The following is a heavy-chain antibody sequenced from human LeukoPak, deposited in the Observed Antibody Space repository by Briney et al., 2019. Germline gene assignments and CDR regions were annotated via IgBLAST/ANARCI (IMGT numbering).Heavy chain of an antibody. Sequence: PGGSLRLSCTASGFTFSSYWMHWVRQAPGEGLVWVSRINSDGGSTSYADSVKGRFTISRDNAKNTLYLQMNSLRAEDTAVYYCARRIQGMGPYYFDYWGQGTLVTVSS. CDR1: GFTFSSYW. V-gene: IGHV3-74*01. CDR3: ARRIQGMGPYYFDY. J-gene: IGHJ4*02. CDR2: INSDGGST. D-gene: IGHD2-15*01.